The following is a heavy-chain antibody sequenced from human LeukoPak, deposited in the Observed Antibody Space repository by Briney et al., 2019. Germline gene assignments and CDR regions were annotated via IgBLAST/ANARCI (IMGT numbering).Heavy chain of an antibody. J-gene: IGHJ3*02. D-gene: IGHD5-24*01. CDR1: SGSISSYY. V-gene: IGHV4-59*08. CDR3: ARRSGDGKRDAFDI. CDR2: IYYSGST. Sequence: SETLSLTCTVSSGSISSYYWSWIRQPPGKGLEWIGYIYYSGSTNYNPSLKSRVTISVDTSKNQFSLKLSSVTAADTAVYYCARRSGDGKRDAFDIWGQGTMVTVSS.